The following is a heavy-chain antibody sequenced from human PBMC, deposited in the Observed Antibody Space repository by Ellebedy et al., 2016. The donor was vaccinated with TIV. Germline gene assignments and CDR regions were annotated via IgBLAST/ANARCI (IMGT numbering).Heavy chain of an antibody. CDR1: GFTFSYYS. V-gene: IGHV3-48*04. D-gene: IGHD3-16*01. CDR2: IGISGSPI. J-gene: IGHJ1*01. Sequence: PGGSLRLSCVASGFTFSYYSMNWVRQAPGKGLEWVSYIGISGSPIYYADSVKGRFTISRDNAKNSLYLQMNSLRVEDTAVYYCAREAWGSYGTEYLQHWGQGTLVTVSA. CDR3: AREAWGSYGTEYLQH.